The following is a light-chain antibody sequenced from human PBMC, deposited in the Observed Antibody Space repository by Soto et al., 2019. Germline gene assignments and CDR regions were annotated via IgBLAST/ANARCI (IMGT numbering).Light chain of an antibody. V-gene: IGKV1-5*03. Sequence: DIQITQSPSTLSASVGDRVTITCRASQSISSWLAWYQQKPGTAPKLLIYKASTLESGVPSRFSGSRSGTEFTLTVSSLKPDDFATYYCQQYNDSFPYTFGQGTKVDIK. J-gene: IGKJ2*01. CDR3: QQYNDSFPYT. CDR2: KAS. CDR1: QSISSW.